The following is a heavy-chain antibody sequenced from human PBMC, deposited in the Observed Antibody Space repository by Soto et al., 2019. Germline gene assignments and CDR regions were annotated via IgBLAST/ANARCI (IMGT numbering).Heavy chain of an antibody. CDR3: TKKAIDSEYSYSDIEY. J-gene: IGHJ4*02. CDR1: GFTFSSYD. D-gene: IGHD5-18*01. Sequence: EVQLLESGGGLVQPGESLRLSCAASGFTFSSYDMRWVRQAPGKGLEWVSTISTSGGSTYYADSVKGRFTISRDNSKNTLYLQMNSLRAEDTATYYCTKKAIDSEYSYSDIEYWGQGTLVTVSS. CDR2: ISTSGGST. V-gene: IGHV3-23*01.